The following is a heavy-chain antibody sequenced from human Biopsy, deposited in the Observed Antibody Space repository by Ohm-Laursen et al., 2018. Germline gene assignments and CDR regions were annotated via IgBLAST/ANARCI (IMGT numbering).Heavy chain of an antibody. V-gene: IGHV4-4*08. D-gene: IGHD3-22*01. CDR2: IYSSGRT. CDR3: ARHDRSGYWGLDY. Sequence: SETLSLTCSVSGGSLNNHYWSWIRQSPGKGLEWLAYIYSSGRTNYNPSLKSQIIVSVDTSKTLLSRKVTSVTATDTAMYYCARHDRSGYWGLDYWGQGALVTVSA. J-gene: IGHJ4*02. CDR1: GGSLNNHY.